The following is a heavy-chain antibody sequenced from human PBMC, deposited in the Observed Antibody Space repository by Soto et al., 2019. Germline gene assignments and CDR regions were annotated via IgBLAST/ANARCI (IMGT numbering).Heavy chain of an antibody. V-gene: IGHV3-73*01. D-gene: IGHD4-17*01. CDR2: IRSKSNSYAT. Sequence: EVQLVESGGGLVQPGGSLKLSCAVSGFTFSGSAMHWVRQASGKGLEWVGRIRSKSNSYATAYAASVKGRFTISRDDSKNTAYLQLNSLKTEYTAVYYCTRGYGDYVRDYWGQGTVVTVSS. CDR1: GFTFSGSA. J-gene: IGHJ4*02. CDR3: TRGYGDYVRDY.